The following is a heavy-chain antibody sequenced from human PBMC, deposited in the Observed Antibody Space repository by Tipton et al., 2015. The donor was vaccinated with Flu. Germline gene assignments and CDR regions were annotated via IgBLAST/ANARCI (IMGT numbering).Heavy chain of an antibody. CDR2: IDTSGGT. CDR3: ARRSVAGPYNWFDP. Sequence: TLSLTCTVSGDSTNGYYWNWIRQPAGKGLEWIGRIDTSGGTYYNPSLRSRVTISVDTSNNQFSLRLSSVTAADTAVYYCARRSVAGPYNWFDPWGQGTLVTVSS. V-gene: IGHV4-4*07. J-gene: IGHJ5*02. D-gene: IGHD6-19*01. CDR1: GDSTNGYY.